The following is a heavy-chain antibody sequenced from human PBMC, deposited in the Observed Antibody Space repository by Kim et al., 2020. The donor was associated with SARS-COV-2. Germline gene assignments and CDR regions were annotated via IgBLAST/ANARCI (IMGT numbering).Heavy chain of an antibody. CDR2: INNGGNP. V-gene: IGHV3-23*01. CDR3: SKGHPSSGLPAFDS. Sequence: GGSLRLSCVASGFTFTSSAMSWVRQIPGKGLEWVASINNGGNPYYADSVKGRFTTSRDITKATLYLQMNSLRAEDTAAYYCSKGHPSSGLPAFDSWGQGT. J-gene: IGHJ4*02. D-gene: IGHD6-25*01. CDR1: GFTFTSSA.